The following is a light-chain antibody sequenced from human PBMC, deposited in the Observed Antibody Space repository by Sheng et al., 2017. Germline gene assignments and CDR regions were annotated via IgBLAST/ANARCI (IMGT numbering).Light chain of an antibody. V-gene: IGKV3-20*01. CDR1: QTVPSNY. CDR2: DAS. CDR3: QQYGSSPLYS. Sequence: EIVLTQSPGTLSLSPGDRATLSCRAGQTVPSNYVAWYQQKRGQAPRLLIYDASYRATGIPDRFSASGSGTDFTLTISRLEPEDFAVYYCQQYGSSPLYSFGQGTKLEIK. J-gene: IGKJ2*03.